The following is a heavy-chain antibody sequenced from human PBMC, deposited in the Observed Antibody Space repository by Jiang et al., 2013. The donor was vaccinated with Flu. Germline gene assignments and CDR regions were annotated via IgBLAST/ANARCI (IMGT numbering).Heavy chain of an antibody. V-gene: IGHV3-49*03. J-gene: IGHJ4*02. Sequence: RLSCTASGFTFGDYAMSWFRQAPGKGLEWVGFIRSKAYGGTTEYAASVKGRFTISRDDSKSIAYLQMNSLKTEDTAVYYCTRDIAYCGGDCPLDYWGQGTLVTVSS. CDR3: TRDIAYCGGDCPLDY. CDR2: IRSKAYGGTT. CDR1: GFTFGDYA. D-gene: IGHD2-21*02.